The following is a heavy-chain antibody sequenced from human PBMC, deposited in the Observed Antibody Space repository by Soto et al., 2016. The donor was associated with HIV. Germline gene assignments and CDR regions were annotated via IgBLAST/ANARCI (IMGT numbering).Heavy chain of an antibody. V-gene: IGHV3-11*05. CDR3: ARSCGGDCYPHYYYYGMDV. CDR2: ISSSSSYT. J-gene: IGHJ6*02. D-gene: IGHD2-21*02. Sequence: QVQLVESGGGLVKPGGSLRLSCAASGFTFSDYYMSWIRQAPGKGLEWVSYISSSSSYTNYADSVKGRFTISRDNAKNSLYLQMNSLRAEDTAVYYCARSCGGDCYPHYYYYGMDVWGQGTTVTVSS. CDR1: GFTFSDYY.